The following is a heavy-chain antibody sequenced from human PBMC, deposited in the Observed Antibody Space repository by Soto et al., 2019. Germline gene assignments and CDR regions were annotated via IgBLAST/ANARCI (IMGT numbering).Heavy chain of an antibody. CDR1: GFTFTHSA. CDR3: ARDYAPVAGTHYYGMDV. Sequence: GASVKVSCKASGFTFTHSAIQWVRQARGQSLEWIGWIVVGSGNTNYAPKFQERVTITWDMSTFTAYMELSSLRSEDTAVYYCARDYAPVAGTHYYGMDVWGQGTTVTVSS. J-gene: IGHJ6*02. CDR2: IVVGSGNT. V-gene: IGHV1-58*02. D-gene: IGHD6-19*01.